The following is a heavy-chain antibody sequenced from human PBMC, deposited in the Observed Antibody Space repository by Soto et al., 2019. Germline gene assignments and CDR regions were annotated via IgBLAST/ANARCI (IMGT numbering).Heavy chain of an antibody. J-gene: IGHJ4*02. CDR2: INHSGST. D-gene: IGHD4-17*01. CDR1: GGSFSGYY. Sequence: SETLSLTCAVYGGSFSGYYWSWIRQPPGKGLEWIGEINHSGSTNYNPSLKSRVTISVDTSKNQFSLKLSSVTAADTAVYYRARDPYGDYGYWGQGTLVTVSS. V-gene: IGHV4-34*01. CDR3: ARDPYGDYGY.